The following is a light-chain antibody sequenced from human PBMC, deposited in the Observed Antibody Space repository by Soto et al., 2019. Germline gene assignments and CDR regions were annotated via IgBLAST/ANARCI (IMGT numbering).Light chain of an antibody. Sequence: DIKMTQSPSTLSASVGDRVTITCRASQSISSWLAWYQQKPGKAHNLLIYKASSLESGLPSRFSGSGSVTEFTLTITSLQPDDFATYYCQQYNSYPLTFGGGTNVEIK. J-gene: IGKJ4*01. CDR3: QQYNSYPLT. CDR2: KAS. V-gene: IGKV1-5*03. CDR1: QSISSW.